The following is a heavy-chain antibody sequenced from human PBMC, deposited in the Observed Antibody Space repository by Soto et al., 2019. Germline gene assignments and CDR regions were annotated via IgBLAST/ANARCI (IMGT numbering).Heavy chain of an antibody. CDR3: ARGEGRNWGAKDY. CDR1: GVTFSSYT. J-gene: IGHJ4*02. V-gene: IGHV1-69*02. CDR2: IIPILGIA. Sequence: QVQLVQSGAEVKKPGSSLKVSCKASGVTFSSYTISWVRQAPGQGLEWMGRIIPILGIANYAQNFQGRVTITADKSTSTAYMGVSSMRAEDTAVDYCARGEGRNWGAKDYWGQGTLVTVSS. D-gene: IGHD7-27*01.